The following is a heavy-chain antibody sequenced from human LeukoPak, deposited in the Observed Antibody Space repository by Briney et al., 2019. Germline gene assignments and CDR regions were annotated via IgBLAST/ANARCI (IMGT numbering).Heavy chain of an antibody. Sequence: ASVKVSCKASGYTFTSYDINWVRQATGQGLEWMGWMNPNSGNTGYAQKFQGRVTMTRNTSISTAYMELSSLRSEDTAVCYCARGLTGIAAAGTYYYYYMDIWGKGTTDTVSS. D-gene: IGHD6-13*01. CDR2: MNPNSGNT. CDR3: ARGLTGIAAAGTYYYYYMDI. V-gene: IGHV1-8*01. J-gene: IGHJ6*03. CDR1: GYTFTSYD.